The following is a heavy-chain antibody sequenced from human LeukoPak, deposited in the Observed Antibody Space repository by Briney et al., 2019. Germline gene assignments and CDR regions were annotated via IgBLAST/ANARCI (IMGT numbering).Heavy chain of an antibody. J-gene: IGHJ3*02. V-gene: IGHV4-59*01. Sequence: PLETLSLTCTVSGGSISSYYWSWIRQPPGKGLEWIGYIYYSGSTNYNPSLKSRVTISVVTSKNQFSLKLSSVTAADTAVYYCARDGDAFDIWGQGTMVTVSS. CDR2: IYYSGST. CDR1: GGSISSYY. CDR3: ARDGDAFDI.